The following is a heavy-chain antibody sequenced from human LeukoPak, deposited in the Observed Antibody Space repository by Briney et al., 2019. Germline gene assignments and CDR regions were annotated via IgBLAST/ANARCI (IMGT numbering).Heavy chain of an antibody. Sequence: PSETLSLTCAVSGYSISSGYYWSWIRQPPGKGLEWIGEINHSGSTNYNPSLKSRVTISVDTSKNQFSLKLSSVTAADTAVYYCASGTGAFDYWGQGTLVTVSS. D-gene: IGHD7-27*01. CDR2: INHSGST. J-gene: IGHJ4*02. CDR1: GYSISSGYY. CDR3: ASGTGAFDY. V-gene: IGHV4-34*01.